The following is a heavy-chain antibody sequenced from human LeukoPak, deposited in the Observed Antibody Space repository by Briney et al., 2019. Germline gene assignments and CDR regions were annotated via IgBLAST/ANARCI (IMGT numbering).Heavy chain of an antibody. Sequence: SETLSLTCSVSGGSISSSNYYWIWIRQPPGRGLEWIGSLYYSGITYYNPSLKSRVTVLVDTSKNEFSLNLNSVTAADTAVYYCARRIDYYDSSGPDYWGQGTLVTISS. V-gene: IGHV4-39*07. CDR3: ARRIDYYDSSGPDY. J-gene: IGHJ4*02. CDR2: LYYSGIT. CDR1: GGSISSSNYY. D-gene: IGHD3-22*01.